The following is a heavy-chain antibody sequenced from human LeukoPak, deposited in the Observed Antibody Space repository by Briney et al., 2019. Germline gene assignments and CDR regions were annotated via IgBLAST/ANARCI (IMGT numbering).Heavy chain of an antibody. D-gene: IGHD3-22*01. CDR3: ARAPTPHYYDSSGYYLKD. CDR1: GYTFTGYY. J-gene: IGHJ4*02. V-gene: IGHV1-2*02. Sequence: ASVKVSCKASGYTFTGYYMHWVRQAPGQGLEWMGWINPNSGGTNYAQKLQGRVTMTTDTSTSTAYMELRSLRSDDTAVYYCARAPTPHYYDSSGYYLKDWGQGTLVTVSS. CDR2: INPNSGGT.